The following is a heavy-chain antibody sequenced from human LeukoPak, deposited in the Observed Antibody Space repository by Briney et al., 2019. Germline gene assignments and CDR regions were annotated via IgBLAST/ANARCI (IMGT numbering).Heavy chain of an antibody. CDR2: INAGNGNT. J-gene: IGHJ4*02. Sequence: ASVNVSCKASGYTFTSYAMHWVRQAPGQRLEWMGWINAGNGNTKYSQKFQGRVTITRDTSASTAYMELSSLRSEDTAVYYCARGGGSGWPGDFDYWGQGTLVTVSS. CDR3: ARGGGSGWPGDFDY. CDR1: GYTFTSYA. D-gene: IGHD6-19*01. V-gene: IGHV1-3*01.